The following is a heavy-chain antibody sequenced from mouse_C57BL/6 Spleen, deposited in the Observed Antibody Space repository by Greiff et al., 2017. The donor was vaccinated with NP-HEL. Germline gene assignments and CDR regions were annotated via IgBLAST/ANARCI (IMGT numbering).Heavy chain of an antibody. Sequence: QVQLQQPGAELVKPGASVKLSCKASGYTFTSYWMHWVKQRPGRGLEWIGRIDPNSGGTKYNEKFKSKATLTVDKPSSTAYMQLSSRTSEDSAVYYGARWDYYGSSGFDYWGQGTTLTVSS. CDR3: ARWDYYGSSGFDY. CDR1: GYTFTSYW. V-gene: IGHV1-72*01. J-gene: IGHJ2*01. CDR2: IDPNSGGT. D-gene: IGHD1-1*01.